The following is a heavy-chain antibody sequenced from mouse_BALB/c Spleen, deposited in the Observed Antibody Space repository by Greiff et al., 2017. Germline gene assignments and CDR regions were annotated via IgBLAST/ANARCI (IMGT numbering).Heavy chain of an antibody. Sequence: EVHLVESGPSLVKPSQTLSLTCSVTGDSITSGYWNWIRKFPANKLEYMGYISYSGSTYYNPSLKSRISITRDTSKNQYYLQLNSVTTEDTATYYCARAPGTVSYYVDYWGQGTTLTVSS. V-gene: IGHV3-8*02. CDR2: ISYSGST. CDR3: ARAPGTVSYYVDY. D-gene: IGHD3-3*01. J-gene: IGHJ2*01. CDR1: GDSITSGY.